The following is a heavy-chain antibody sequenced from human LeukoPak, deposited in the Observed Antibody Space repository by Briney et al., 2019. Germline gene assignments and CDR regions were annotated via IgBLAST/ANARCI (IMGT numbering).Heavy chain of an antibody. V-gene: IGHV4-4*07. Sequence: SETLSLTCTVSGDSISSYYWSWIRQPAGKGLEWIGRIYPNGRTDDNPSLESRVTISLDTANYQLFLRMTSVSAADTAVYYCARGTELTRTSGHYSFDYWGQGTLVSVSS. CDR1: GDSISSYY. CDR2: IYPNGRT. J-gene: IGHJ4*02. D-gene: IGHD1-7*01. CDR3: ARGTELTRTSGHYSFDY.